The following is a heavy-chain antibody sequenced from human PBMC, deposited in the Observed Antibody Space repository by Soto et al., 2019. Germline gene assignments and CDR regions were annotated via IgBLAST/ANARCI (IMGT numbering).Heavy chain of an antibody. J-gene: IGHJ6*03. D-gene: IGHD2-2*01. V-gene: IGHV4-59*08. CDR2: IYYSGST. CDR1: GGSISSYY. Sequence: SETLSLTCTVSGGSISSYYWSWIRQPPGKGLEWIGYIYYSGSTNYNPSLKSRVTISVDTSKNQFSLKLSSVTAADTAVYYCARHSMVVPAAPYYYMDVWGKGTTVTVSS. CDR3: ARHSMVVPAAPYYYMDV.